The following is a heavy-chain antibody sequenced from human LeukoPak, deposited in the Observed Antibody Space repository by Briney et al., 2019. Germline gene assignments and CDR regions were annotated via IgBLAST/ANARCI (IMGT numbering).Heavy chain of an antibody. V-gene: IGHV3-33*06. CDR2: IWYDGSNK. CDR3: AKDRGYDFWSGYLDY. CDR1: GFTFSSYG. J-gene: IGHJ4*02. D-gene: IGHD3-3*01. Sequence: GGSLRLSCAASGFTFSSYGMQWVRQAPGKGLEWVAVIWYDGSNKYYADSVKGRFTISRDNSKNTLYLQMNSLRAEDTAVYYCAKDRGYDFWSGYLDYWGQGTLVTVSS.